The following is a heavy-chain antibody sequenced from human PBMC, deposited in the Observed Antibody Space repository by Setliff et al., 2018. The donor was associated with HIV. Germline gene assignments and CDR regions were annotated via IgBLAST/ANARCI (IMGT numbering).Heavy chain of an antibody. Sequence: SETLSLTCTASGGSISSYYWSWIRQPPGKGLEWIGYIYTSGSTNYNPSLKSRVTISVDTSKNQFSLKLSSVTAADTAVYYCARDGYCGGDCYHDAFDIWGQGTMVTVSS. D-gene: IGHD2-21*02. V-gene: IGHV4-4*08. J-gene: IGHJ3*02. CDR2: IYTSGST. CDR3: ARDGYCGGDCYHDAFDI. CDR1: GGSISSYY.